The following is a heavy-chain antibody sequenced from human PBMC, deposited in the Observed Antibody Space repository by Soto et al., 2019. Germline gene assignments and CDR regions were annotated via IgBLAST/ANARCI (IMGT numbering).Heavy chain of an antibody. J-gene: IGHJ3*02. Sequence: VQSLRTSCKGAGYSFTSYWIGCVRHMTGKVLEWMGIIYPGDSDTRYNPSFQGQVTISADKSISTAYLQWSSLKASDTAMYYCARQSVAAAGDAFDIWGQGTMVTVSS. CDR1: GYSFTSYW. D-gene: IGHD6-6*01. V-gene: IGHV5-51*01. CDR3: ARQSVAAAGDAFDI. CDR2: IYPGDSDT.